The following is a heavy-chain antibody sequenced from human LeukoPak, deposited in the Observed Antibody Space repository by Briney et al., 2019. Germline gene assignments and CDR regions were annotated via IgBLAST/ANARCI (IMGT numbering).Heavy chain of an antibody. D-gene: IGHD3-22*01. CDR3: GRHPGYYDSSGYYVDY. Sequence: PSETLSLTCVVSGGSISSSSHYWGWIRQPPGKGLEWIGSVYYSGSTYYNPSLESRVTISVDTSKNQFSLKLSSVTTADTAVYYCGRHPGYYDSSGYYVDYWGQGTLVTVSS. J-gene: IGHJ4*02. V-gene: IGHV4-39*01. CDR2: VYYSGST. CDR1: GGSISSSSHY.